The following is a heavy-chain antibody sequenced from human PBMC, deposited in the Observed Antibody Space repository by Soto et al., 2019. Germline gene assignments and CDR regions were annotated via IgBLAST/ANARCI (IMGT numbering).Heavy chain of an antibody. CDR3: ARDWNYWYYYGMDV. CDR1: GFTFSSYW. Sequence: LRLSCAASGFTFSSYWMSWVRQAPGKGLEWVANIKQDGSEKYYVDSVKGRFTISRDNAKNSLYLQMNSLRAEDTAVYYCARDWNYWYYYGMDVWGQGTTVTVSS. J-gene: IGHJ6*02. V-gene: IGHV3-7*03. D-gene: IGHD1-7*01. CDR2: IKQDGSEK.